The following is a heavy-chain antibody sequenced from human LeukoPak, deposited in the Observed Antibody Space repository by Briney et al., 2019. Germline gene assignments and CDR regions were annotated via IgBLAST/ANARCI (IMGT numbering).Heavy chain of an antibody. Sequence: QPGGSLRLSCAASGFTFSSYWMSWVRQAPGRGLEWVANIKQDGSEKYYVDSVKGRFTISRDNAKNSLYLQMNSLRAEDTAVYYCATPIVGATTLKVAFDIWGQGTMVTVSS. CDR1: GFTFSSYW. J-gene: IGHJ3*02. CDR3: ATPIVGATTLKVAFDI. CDR2: IKQDGSEK. D-gene: IGHD1-26*01. V-gene: IGHV3-7*01.